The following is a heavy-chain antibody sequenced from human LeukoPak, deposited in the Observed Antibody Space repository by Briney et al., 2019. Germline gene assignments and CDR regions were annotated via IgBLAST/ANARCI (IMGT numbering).Heavy chain of an antibody. V-gene: IGHV3-21*01. J-gene: IGHJ4*02. CDR2: ISSSSYI. Sequence: PGGSLRLSCAASGFTFSSYSMNWVRQAPGKGLEWVSSISSSSYIYYADSVKGRFTISRDNAKNPLYLQMNSLRAEDTAVYYCARGTLPEEPYYFDYWGQGTLVTVSS. CDR3: ARGTLPEEPYYFDY. D-gene: IGHD1-14*01. CDR1: GFTFSSYS.